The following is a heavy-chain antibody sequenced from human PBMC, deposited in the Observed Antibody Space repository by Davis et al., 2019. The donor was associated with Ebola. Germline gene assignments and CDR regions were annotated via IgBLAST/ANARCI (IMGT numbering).Heavy chain of an antibody. D-gene: IGHD3-22*01. CDR1: GDSISSGDYR. CDR2: IYDSGST. V-gene: IGHV4-30-4*01. CDR3: ARDWGSYYYDSIGAAYDI. Sequence: PSETLSLTCTVSGDSISSGDYRWSWIRQSPGKGPEWIADIYDSGSTDYNPSLRSRISISGDTSKNQFSLKVISVTVADTAVYYCARDWGSYYYDSIGAAYDIWGQGTMVTVSS. J-gene: IGHJ3*02.